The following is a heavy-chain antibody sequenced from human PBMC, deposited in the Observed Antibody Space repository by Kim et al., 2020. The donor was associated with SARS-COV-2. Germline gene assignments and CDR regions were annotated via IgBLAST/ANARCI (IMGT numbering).Heavy chain of an antibody. CDR3: TRSRDGAGAA. D-gene: IGHD6-19*01. Sequence: YSTEYAASAKGRCTISRDDSKGSLYLPLNSLNSEDTAVYYCTRSRDGAGAAWGQGTLVTVSS. J-gene: IGHJ5*02. V-gene: IGHV3-72*01. CDR2: YST.